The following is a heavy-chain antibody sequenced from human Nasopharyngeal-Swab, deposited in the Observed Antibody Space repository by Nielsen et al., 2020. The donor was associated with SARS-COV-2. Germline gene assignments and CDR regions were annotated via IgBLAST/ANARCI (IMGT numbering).Heavy chain of an antibody. CDR3: AFTGPSDSSGNYFEY. Sequence: SVKVSCKASGGTFISYAISWVRQDPGQGLEWMGGIIHIFATANYAQKFQGRVTITADESTSTAYMELSSLRSEDTAVYYCAFTGPSDSSGNYFEYWGQGTLVTVSS. V-gene: IGHV1-69*13. J-gene: IGHJ4*02. CDR1: GGTFISYA. CDR2: IIHIFATA. D-gene: IGHD3-22*01.